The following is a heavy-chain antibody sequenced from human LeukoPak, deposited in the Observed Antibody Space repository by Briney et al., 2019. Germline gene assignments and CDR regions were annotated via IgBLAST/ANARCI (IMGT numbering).Heavy chain of an antibody. D-gene: IGHD3-10*01. V-gene: IGHV3-11*01. CDR2: ISSSGNTK. CDR1: GFTFSNYY. J-gene: IGHJ4*02. Sequence: GGSLRLSCAASGFTFSNYYMSWIRQAPGKGLEWFSYISSSGNTKYYADSVKGRFTISRDNAKNSLYLQMNSLRAEDTAVYYCARQLYYGSRKDYWGQGTLVTVSS. CDR3: ARQLYYGSRKDY.